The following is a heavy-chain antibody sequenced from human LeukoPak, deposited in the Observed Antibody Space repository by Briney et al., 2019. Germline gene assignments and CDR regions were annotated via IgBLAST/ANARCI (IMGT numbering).Heavy chain of an antibody. Sequence: GGSLRLSCAASGFTFSSYAMHWVRQAPGKGLEYVSAISSNGGSTYYADSVKGRFTISRDNSRNTLWLQMNSLRAEDTAIYYCAKARGTTGWLPYFDYWGQGALVTVSS. CDR2: ISSNGGST. V-gene: IGHV3-64*02. CDR1: GFTFSSYA. CDR3: AKARGTTGWLPYFDY. J-gene: IGHJ4*02. D-gene: IGHD6-19*01.